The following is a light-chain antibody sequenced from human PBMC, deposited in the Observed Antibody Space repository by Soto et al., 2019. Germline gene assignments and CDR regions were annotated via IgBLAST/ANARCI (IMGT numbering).Light chain of an antibody. J-gene: IGKJ4*01. CDR2: DAD. V-gene: IGKV3-11*01. CDR1: QCISGY. Sequence: EVVLTQSPATLSLSPGERATLSCRDSQCISGYLAWYQQKPGQAPRLPSHDADNRAAGIPTRFSGSGSGTDFTLTIRSLEPEDFAVYYCQQRALWPALTFGGGTWVEIK. CDR3: QQRALWPALT.